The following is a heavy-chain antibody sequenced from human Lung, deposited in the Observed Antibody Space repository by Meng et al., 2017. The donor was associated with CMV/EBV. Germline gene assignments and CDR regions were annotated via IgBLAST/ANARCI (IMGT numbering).Heavy chain of an antibody. D-gene: IGHD6-19*01. CDR3: ASFPPPGKQWLVTDY. Sequence: QGQLQGVGPGLVKPTGTLSLPCAVSGGSISSSNWWSWVRQPPGKGLEWIGEIYHSGGTNYNPSLKSRVTISVDKSKNQFSLKLSSVTAADTAVYYCASFPPPGKQWLVTDYWGQGTLVTVSS. CDR2: IYHSGGT. J-gene: IGHJ4*02. V-gene: IGHV4-4*02. CDR1: GGSISSSNW.